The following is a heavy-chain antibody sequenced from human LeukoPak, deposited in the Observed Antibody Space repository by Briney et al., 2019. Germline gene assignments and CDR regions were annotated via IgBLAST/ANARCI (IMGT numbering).Heavy chain of an antibody. CDR2: IYYGGST. V-gene: IGHV4-39*01. CDR1: GAPISSASDY. Sequence: PSETLSLTCAVSGAPISSASDYWGWIRQPPGKGLEWLGSIYYGGSTYDNPSLRSRVTISVDTSKNQFSLKLSSVTAADTAVYYCARGRWLQFRYFDYWGQGTLVTVSS. J-gene: IGHJ4*02. CDR3: ARGRWLQFRYFDY. D-gene: IGHD5-24*01.